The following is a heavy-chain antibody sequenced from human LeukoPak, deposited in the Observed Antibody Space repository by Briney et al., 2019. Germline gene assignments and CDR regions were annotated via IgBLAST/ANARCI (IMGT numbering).Heavy chain of an antibody. V-gene: IGHV1-18*01. CDR3: ARDVYYYDSSGYQVSYGMDV. Sequence: ASVKASCKASGYTFTSYGISWVRQAPGQGLEWMGWISAYNGNTNYAQKLQGRVTMTTDTSTSTAYMELRSLRSDDTAVYYCARDVYYYDSSGYQVSYGMDVWGQGTTVTVSS. CDR2: ISAYNGNT. CDR1: GYTFTSYG. J-gene: IGHJ6*02. D-gene: IGHD3-22*01.